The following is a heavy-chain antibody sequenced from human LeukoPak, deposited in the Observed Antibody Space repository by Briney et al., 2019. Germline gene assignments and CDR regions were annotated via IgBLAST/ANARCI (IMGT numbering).Heavy chain of an antibody. J-gene: IGHJ4*02. Sequence: PGGSLRLSFAASGXAFSSYAMSWVRQAPGKGLEWVSALYSGGSIYYADSVKGRFTISRDNSKNTLYLQMNSLRADDTAVYYCARDPSRGLYYFDHWGQGTLVTVSS. CDR3: ARDPSRGLYYFDH. V-gene: IGHV3-23*03. CDR2: LYSGGSI. CDR1: GXAFSSYA. D-gene: IGHD3-10*01.